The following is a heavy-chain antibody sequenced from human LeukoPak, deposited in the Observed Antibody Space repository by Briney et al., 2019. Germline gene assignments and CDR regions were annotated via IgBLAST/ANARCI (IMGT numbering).Heavy chain of an antibody. V-gene: IGHV4-30-2*01. CDR3: ARAPFYDSSGYYFGAFDI. CDR1: GGSISSGGYS. Sequence: SETLSLTCAVSGGSISSGGYSWSWIRQPPGKGLEWIGYIYHSGGTYYNPSLKSRVTISVDRSKNQFSLKLSSVTAADTAVYYCARAPFYDSSGYYFGAFDIWGQGTMVTVSS. D-gene: IGHD3-22*01. CDR2: IYHSGGT. J-gene: IGHJ3*02.